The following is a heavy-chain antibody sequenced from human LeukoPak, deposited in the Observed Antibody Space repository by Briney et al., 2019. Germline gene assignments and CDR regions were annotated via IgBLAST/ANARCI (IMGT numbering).Heavy chain of an antibody. D-gene: IGHD4-17*01. CDR3: ASTTAGASDI. CDR2: IYYSGST. V-gene: IGHV4-59*01. J-gene: IGHJ3*02. Sequence: PSETLSLTCTVSGGSISSYFWSWIRQPPGKGLEWIGYIYYSGSTNYNPSLKSRVTISVDTSKNQFSLKLSSVTAADTAVYYCASTTAGASDIWGQGTMVTVSS. CDR1: GGSISSYF.